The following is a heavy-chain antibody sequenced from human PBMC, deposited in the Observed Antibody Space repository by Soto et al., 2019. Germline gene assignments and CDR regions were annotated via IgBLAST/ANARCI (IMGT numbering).Heavy chain of an antibody. CDR3: ASEGTYDSSGYVVDY. Sequence: SLTCTVSGGSISSGDYYWSWIRQPPGKGLEWIGYIYYSGSTYYNPSLKSRVTISVDTSKNQFSLKLSSVTAADTAVYYCASEGTYDSSGYVVDYWGQGTLVTVSS. J-gene: IGHJ4*02. V-gene: IGHV4-30-4*01. CDR2: IYYSGST. D-gene: IGHD3-22*01. CDR1: GGSISSGDYY.